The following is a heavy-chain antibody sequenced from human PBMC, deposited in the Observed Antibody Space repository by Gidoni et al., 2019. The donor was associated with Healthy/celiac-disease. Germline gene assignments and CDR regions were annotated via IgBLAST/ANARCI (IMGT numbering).Heavy chain of an antibody. CDR1: GFTFISYA. CDR2: ISYEGSNK. J-gene: IGHJ4*02. Sequence: QVQLVESGGGVVQPGRSLILSCEASGFTFISYAMHWVRQAPGKGLEWVAVISYEGSNKYYADSVKGRFTISRDNSKNTLYLQMNSLRAEDTAVYYCASPHRSGWYYFDYWGQGTLVTVSS. V-gene: IGHV3-30-3*01. CDR3: ASPHRSGWYYFDY. D-gene: IGHD6-19*01.